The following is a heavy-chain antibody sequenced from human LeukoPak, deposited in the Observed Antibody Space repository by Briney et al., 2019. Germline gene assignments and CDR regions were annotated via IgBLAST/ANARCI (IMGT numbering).Heavy chain of an antibody. CDR2: INPNSGGT. D-gene: IGHD3-10*01. V-gene: IGHV1-2*06. CDR1: GYTFTGYY. Sequence: ASVKVSCKASGYTFTGYYMHWVRQAPGQGLDWMGRINPNSGGTNYAQKFQGRVTMTRDTSISTAYMELSRLRSDDTAVYYCARDITMVRGVITGMDYWGQGTLVTVSS. CDR3: ARDITMVRGVITGMDY. J-gene: IGHJ4*02.